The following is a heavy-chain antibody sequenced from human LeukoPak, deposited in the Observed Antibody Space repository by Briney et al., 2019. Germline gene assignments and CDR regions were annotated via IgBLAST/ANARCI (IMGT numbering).Heavy chain of an antibody. CDR3: AKGVPEGKDCFDP. Sequence: QTGGSLRLSCAASGFTFSSYAMSWVRQAPGKGLEWVSAISGSGGSTYYADSVKGRFTISRDNSKNTLYLQMNSLRADDTAVYDCAKGVPEGKDCFDPWGQGTLVTVSS. CDR1: GFTFSSYA. J-gene: IGHJ5*02. CDR2: ISGSGGST. D-gene: IGHD1-14*01. V-gene: IGHV3-23*01.